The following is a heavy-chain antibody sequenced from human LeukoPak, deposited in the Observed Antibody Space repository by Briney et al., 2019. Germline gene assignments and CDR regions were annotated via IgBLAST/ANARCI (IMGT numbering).Heavy chain of an antibody. CDR1: GGSFSGYY. V-gene: IGHV4-34*01. J-gene: IGHJ4*02. Sequence: SETLSLTCAVYGGSFSGYYWSWIRQPPGKGLEWIGEINHSGSTNYNPSLKSRVTISVDTSKNQFSLKLGSVTAADTAVYYCARRGVRGVIWGQGTLVTVSS. CDR3: ARRGVRGVI. D-gene: IGHD3-10*01. CDR2: INHSGST.